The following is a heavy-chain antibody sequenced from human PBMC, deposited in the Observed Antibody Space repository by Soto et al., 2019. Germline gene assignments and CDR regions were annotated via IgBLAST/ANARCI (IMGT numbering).Heavy chain of an antibody. CDR3: AREGPMTTVTTLFYY. CDR2: IYYSGST. Sequence: PSETLSLTCTVSGGSISSYYWSWIRQPPGKGLEWIGYIYYSGSTNYNPSLKSRVTISVDTSKNQFSPKLSSVTAADTAVYYCAREGPMTTVTTLFYYWGQGTLVTVSS. V-gene: IGHV4-59*01. J-gene: IGHJ4*02. D-gene: IGHD4-17*01. CDR1: GGSISSYY.